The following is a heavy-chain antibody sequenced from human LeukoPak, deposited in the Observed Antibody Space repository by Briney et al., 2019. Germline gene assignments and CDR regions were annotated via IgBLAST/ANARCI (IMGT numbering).Heavy chain of an antibody. J-gene: IGHJ4*02. Sequence: ASVKVSCKASGYTFTGYYMHWVRQAPGQGLEWMGWINPNSGGTNYAQKFQGRVTMTRDTSISTAYMELSRLRSDATAVYYCAREWWGAITMVRGVIDYWGQGTLVTVSS. CDR2: INPNSGGT. CDR3: AREWWGAITMVRGVIDY. V-gene: IGHV1-2*02. D-gene: IGHD3-10*01. CDR1: GYTFTGYY.